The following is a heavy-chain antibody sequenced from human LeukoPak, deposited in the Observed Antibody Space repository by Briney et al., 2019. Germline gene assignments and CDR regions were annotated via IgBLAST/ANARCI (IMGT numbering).Heavy chain of an antibody. CDR2: IIPIFGTA. CDR3: ARRRYSGSYRFDY. V-gene: IGHV1-69*13. D-gene: IGHD1-26*01. Sequence: ASVKVSCKASGGTFSSYAISWVRQAPGQGLEWMGGIIPIFGTANYAQKFQGRVTITADESTSTAYMELSSLRSEDTAVHYCARRRYSGSYRFDYWGQGTLVTVSS. J-gene: IGHJ4*02. CDR1: GGTFSSYA.